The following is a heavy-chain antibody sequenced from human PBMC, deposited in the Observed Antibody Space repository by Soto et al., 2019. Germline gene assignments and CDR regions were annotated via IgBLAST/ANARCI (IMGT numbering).Heavy chain of an antibody. CDR1: GGSISSYY. V-gene: IGHV4-59*01. CDR2: VYNGATT. D-gene: IGHD3-10*01. CDR3: ARDDSERPATY. Sequence: SETLSLTCIVSGGSISSYYWPWTRQPPGKGLEWIGCVYNGATTSYNPSLKSRVTISVDTSKNQFSLKLTSVTAADTAMYYCARDDSERPATYWGQGTLVTVSS. J-gene: IGHJ4*02.